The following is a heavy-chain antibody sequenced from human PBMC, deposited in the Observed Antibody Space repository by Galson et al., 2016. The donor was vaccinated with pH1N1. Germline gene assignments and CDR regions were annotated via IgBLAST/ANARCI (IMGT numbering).Heavy chain of an antibody. Sequence: KYAQNSQGRVTITADKSTTTAYMELSSLRSEDTAVYYCAKSPLFDGDYVGMDVWGQGTRVTVSS. V-gene: IGHV1-69*02. J-gene: IGHJ6*02. D-gene: IGHD4-17*01. CDR3: AKSPLFDGDYVGMDV.